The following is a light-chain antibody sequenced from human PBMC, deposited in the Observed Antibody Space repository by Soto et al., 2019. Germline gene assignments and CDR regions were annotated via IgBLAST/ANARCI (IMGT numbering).Light chain of an antibody. CDR1: ESVSTN. CDR3: QQRSSWPLT. CDR2: GAS. V-gene: IGKV3-11*01. Sequence: EIEMTQSPATLSLAPGERVTLSCRASESVSTNLAWYQQKAGQAPRLLIDGASNRATGIPARFSGSGSGTDFTLTISSLEPEDFAVYFCQQRSSWPLTFGGGTKVDIK. J-gene: IGKJ4*02.